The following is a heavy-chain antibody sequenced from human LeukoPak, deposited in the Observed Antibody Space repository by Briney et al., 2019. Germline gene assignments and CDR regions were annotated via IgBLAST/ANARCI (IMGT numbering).Heavy chain of an antibody. V-gene: IGHV4-4*07. CDR3: ARGYSRSFDY. CDR2: IYTSGST. D-gene: IGHD6-13*01. Sequence: SVTLSLTCTVSGGSISSYYWSWMRQPAGKGLVWIGRIYTSGSTNYNPSLKSRVTIAEDKSKNQCSLKLSSVTAADTAVYFCARGYSRSFDYWGQGTLVTVSS. CDR1: GGSISSYY. J-gene: IGHJ4*02.